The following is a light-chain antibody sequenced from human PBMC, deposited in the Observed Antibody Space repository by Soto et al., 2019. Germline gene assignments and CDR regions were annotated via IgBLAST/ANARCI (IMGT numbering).Light chain of an antibody. CDR3: QHYGSSST. CDR1: QSVSSSY. V-gene: IGKV3-20*01. Sequence: EIVLTQSPGTLSLSPGERVTLSCRASQSVSSSYLAWYQQNPGQAPRLLIYGASSRATGIPDRFSGSGSGTDFTFTISRLEPEDFAVYYCQHYGSSSTFGQGTRLEIK. J-gene: IGKJ5*01. CDR2: GAS.